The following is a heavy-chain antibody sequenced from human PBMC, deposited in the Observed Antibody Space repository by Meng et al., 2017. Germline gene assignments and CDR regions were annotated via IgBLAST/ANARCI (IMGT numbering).Heavy chain of an antibody. CDR2: INAYNGYT. CDR1: AHTLSSDG. J-gene: IGHJ4*02. V-gene: IGHV1-18*01. Sequence: GQQVQAGAEVKKPGASVKVSCNASAHTLSSDGFAWVRQAPGQGLEWMGWINAYNGYTDYAQKFLGRVTLTTDTSTNTGYMELRSLTSDDTAVYYCATRGNPYLDCWGQGTLVTVSS. CDR3: ATRGNPYLDC.